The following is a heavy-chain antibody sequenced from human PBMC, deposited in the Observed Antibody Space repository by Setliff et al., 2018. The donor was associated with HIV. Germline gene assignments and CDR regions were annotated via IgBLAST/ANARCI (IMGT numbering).Heavy chain of an antibody. V-gene: IGHV3-49*04. Sequence: GSLRLSCAASGFTFEDYAMTWVRQAPGKGPEWVGFIRSKRYGGTPQYAASVKGRFTISRDDSKNSLYLQMNSLKTEDTAVYYCARGRLLWSGSYYYYYMDVWGKGTTVTVSS. J-gene: IGHJ6*03. CDR2: IRSKRYGGTP. CDR3: ARGRLLWSGSYYYYYMDV. D-gene: IGHD3-10*01. CDR1: GFTFEDYA.